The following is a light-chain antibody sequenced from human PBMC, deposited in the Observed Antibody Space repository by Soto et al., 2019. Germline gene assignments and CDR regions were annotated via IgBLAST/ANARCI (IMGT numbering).Light chain of an antibody. V-gene: IGKV1-5*01. CDR3: KQYNSYSWT. CDR1: QSITIW. Sequence: DIQMTQSPSTLSASVGDRVTITCRASQSITIWLAWYQQKPGKAPKLLIFDASSLESGVPSRFSGSGSGTEFTLTISSLQPDDFATYYCKQYNSYSWTFGKGTKVEIK. CDR2: DAS. J-gene: IGKJ1*01.